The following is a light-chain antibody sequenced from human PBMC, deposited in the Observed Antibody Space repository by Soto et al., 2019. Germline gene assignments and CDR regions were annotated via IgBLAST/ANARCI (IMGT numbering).Light chain of an antibody. Sequence: DSQLTQYPSTLSASVGVRVTITCRASQSPNNWMAWYQQKSGKAPKLLIYDVSTLASGVPSRFSGSVSGTECALTISSLQPDDSATYYCQQYYRYPVTFGQGTKVEVK. CDR3: QQYYRYPVT. CDR1: QSPNNW. J-gene: IGKJ2*01. V-gene: IGKV1-5*01. CDR2: DVS.